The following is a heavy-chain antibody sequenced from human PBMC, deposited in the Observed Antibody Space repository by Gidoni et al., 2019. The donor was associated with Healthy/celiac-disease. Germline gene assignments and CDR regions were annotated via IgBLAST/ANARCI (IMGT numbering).Heavy chain of an antibody. D-gene: IGHD6-6*01. CDR2: IYYRGRT. CDR3: ARVSNNVLPDSSSSFFAFDI. J-gene: IGHJ3*02. CDR1: GGSISSGGYY. Sequence: QVQLQESGPGLVKPSQTLSLTCPVSGGSISSGGYYWSWIRQPPGKGLEGIGYIYYRGRTYYNPSLKSRVTISVDTSKNQFSLKLSSVTAADTAVYYWARVSNNVLPDSSSSFFAFDIWGQGTMVTVSS. V-gene: IGHV4-31*03.